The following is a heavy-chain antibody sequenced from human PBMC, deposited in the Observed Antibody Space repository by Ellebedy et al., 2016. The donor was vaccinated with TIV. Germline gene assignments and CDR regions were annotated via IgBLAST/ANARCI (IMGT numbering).Heavy chain of an antibody. CDR1: GYTFTSYA. CDR3: ARDRGPMEHFDY. J-gene: IGHJ4*02. D-gene: IGHD3-10*01. Sequence: AASVKVSCKASGYTFTSYAISWVRQAPGQGLEWMGGIIPIFGTANYAQKFQGRVTITADESTNTAYMELSSLRSEDTAVYYCARDRGPMEHFDYWGQGTLVTVSS. V-gene: IGHV1-69*13. CDR2: IIPIFGTA.